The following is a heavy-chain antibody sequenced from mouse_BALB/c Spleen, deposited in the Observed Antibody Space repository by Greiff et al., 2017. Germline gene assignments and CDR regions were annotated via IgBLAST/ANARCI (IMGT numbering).Heavy chain of an antibody. V-gene: IGHV1-69*02. D-gene: IGHD4-1*01. J-gene: IGHJ4*01. CDR3: TRWETREPSYAMDY. CDR1: GYTFTSYW. Sequence: QVQLQQPGAELVRPGASVKLSCKASGYTFTSYWINWVKQRPGQGLEWIGNIYPSDSYTNYNQKFKDKATLTVDKSSSTAYMQLSSPTSEDSAVYYCTRWETREPSYAMDYWGQGTSVTVSS. CDR2: IYPSDSYT.